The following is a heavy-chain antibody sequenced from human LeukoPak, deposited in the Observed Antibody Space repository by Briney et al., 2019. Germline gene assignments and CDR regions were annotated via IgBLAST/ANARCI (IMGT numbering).Heavy chain of an antibody. J-gene: IGHJ4*02. CDR1: GGSFSGYY. V-gene: IGHV4-34*01. CDR3: ARGRYCSSTSCYGMVDY. Sequence: PSETLSLTCAVYGGSFSGYYWSWLRQPPGKGLEWIGEINHSGSTNYNPSLKSRVTISVDTSKNQFSLKLSSVTAADTAVYYCARGRYCSSTSCYGMVDYWGQGTPVTVSS. CDR2: INHSGST. D-gene: IGHD2-2*01.